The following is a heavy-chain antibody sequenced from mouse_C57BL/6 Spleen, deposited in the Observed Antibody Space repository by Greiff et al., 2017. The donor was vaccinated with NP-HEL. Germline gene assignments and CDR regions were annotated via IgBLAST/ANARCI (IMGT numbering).Heavy chain of an antibody. CDR3: ARRYGSIDWYFCV. Sequence: QVQLQQSGAELARPGASVKLSCKASGYTFTSYGISWVKQSTGQGLEWIGEIYPRRGNTSYNEKFKGKATLTADKSSSRSYIELRSLTSEDAAVYSCARRYGSIDWYFCVWGTGTTVTVSS. V-gene: IGHV1-81*01. J-gene: IGHJ1*03. CDR2: IYPRRGNT. D-gene: IGHD1-1*01. CDR1: GYTFTSYG.